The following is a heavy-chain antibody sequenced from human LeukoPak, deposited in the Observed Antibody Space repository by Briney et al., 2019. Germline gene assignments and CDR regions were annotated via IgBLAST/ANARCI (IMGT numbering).Heavy chain of an antibody. Sequence: GASVKVSCKASGYTFTGSYLHWLRQAPGQGLEWMGWINPNGGGTNYAQKFQGRVTMTRDTSISTAYMGLSRLRSDDTAVYYCAAAPVAGYYWGQGTLVTVSS. CDR3: AAAPVAGYY. V-gene: IGHV1-2*02. D-gene: IGHD6-19*01. CDR1: GYTFTGSY. CDR2: INPNGGGT. J-gene: IGHJ4*02.